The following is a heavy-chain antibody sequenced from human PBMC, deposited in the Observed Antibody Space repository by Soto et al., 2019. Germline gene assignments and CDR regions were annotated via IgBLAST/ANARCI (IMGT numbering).Heavy chain of an antibody. J-gene: IGHJ6*02. Sequence: GGSLRLSCAASGFTFSSYDMHWVRQATGKGLEWVSAIGTAGDTYYPGSVKGRFTISRENAKNSLYLQMNSLRAEDTAVYYCARDRVDYYDSSGYYPYYGMDVWGQGTTVTVSS. CDR3: ARDRVDYYDSSGYYPYYGMDV. CDR1: GFTFSSYD. D-gene: IGHD3-22*01. V-gene: IGHV3-13*01. CDR2: IGTAGDT.